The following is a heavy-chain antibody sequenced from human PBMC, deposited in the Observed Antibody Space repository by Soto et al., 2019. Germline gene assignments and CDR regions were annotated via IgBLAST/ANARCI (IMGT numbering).Heavy chain of an antibody. D-gene: IGHD3-22*01. Sequence: GGPLRLSCAASGFTFSNYAMHWVRQAPGKGLEWVSFISGSGGSTYYADSVKGRFTISRDNSKNTLYLQMSSLRAEDTAVYYCAKSTVPPPYYYDSSGYYWGQGTLVTVSS. J-gene: IGHJ4*02. V-gene: IGHV3-23*01. CDR2: ISGSGGST. CDR1: GFTFSNYA. CDR3: AKSTVPPPYYYDSSGYY.